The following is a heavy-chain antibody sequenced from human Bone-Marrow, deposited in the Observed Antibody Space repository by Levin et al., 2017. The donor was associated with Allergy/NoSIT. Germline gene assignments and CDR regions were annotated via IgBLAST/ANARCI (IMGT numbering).Heavy chain of an antibody. V-gene: IGHV1-2*02. J-gene: IGHJ6*03. CDR1: GYTFTGYH. D-gene: IGHD2-15*01. CDR2: INPNTGGT. CDR3: ARDGIVVVVATYYSYMDV. Sequence: EASVKVSCKASGYTFTGYHVHWVRQAPGQGLEWMGWINPNTGGTNFAQKFQGRVTMTRDTSISTAYMELRRLSSDDTAVYYCARDGIVVVVATYYSYMDVWGKGTTVTVSS.